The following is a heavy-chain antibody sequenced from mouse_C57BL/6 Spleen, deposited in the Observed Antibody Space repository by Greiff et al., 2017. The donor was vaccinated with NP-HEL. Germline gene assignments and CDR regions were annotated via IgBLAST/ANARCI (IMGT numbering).Heavy chain of an antibody. CDR3: ARSDYGLDY. D-gene: IGHD2-4*01. CDR1: GYTFTSYW. Sequence: QVQLQQPGAELVRPGSSVKLSCKASGYTFTSYWMHWVKQRPIQGLEWIGNIDPSDSETHYNQKFKDKATLTVDKSSSTAYMQLSSLTTEDAAVDYCARSDYGLDYWGQGTTLTVSS. V-gene: IGHV1-52*01. J-gene: IGHJ2*01. CDR2: IDPSDSET.